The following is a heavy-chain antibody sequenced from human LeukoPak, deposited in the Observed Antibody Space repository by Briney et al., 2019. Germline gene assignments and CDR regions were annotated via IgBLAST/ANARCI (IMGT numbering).Heavy chain of an antibody. Sequence: GGSLILSCAASGFTFDDYTMHWVRQVPGKALEWVSVISWDGVSTYYADSVKGRFTISRDNRKNSLYLQMNSLRTEDTALYYCAKDGIGSSNWYYFDYWGQGTLVTVSS. V-gene: IGHV3-43*01. D-gene: IGHD6-13*01. CDR1: GFTFDDYT. CDR3: AKDGIGSSNWYYFDY. CDR2: ISWDGVST. J-gene: IGHJ4*02.